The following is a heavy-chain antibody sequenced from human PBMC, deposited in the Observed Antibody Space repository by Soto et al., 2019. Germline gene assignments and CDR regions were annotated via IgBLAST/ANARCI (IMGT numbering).Heavy chain of an antibody. V-gene: IGHV3-33*01. CDR3: ARLEPAYYYGMDV. J-gene: IGHJ6*02. D-gene: IGHD6-6*01. CDR1: GFTFSSYG. Sequence: QVQLVESGGGVVQPGRSLRLSCAASGFTFSSYGMHWVRQAPGKGLEWVAVIWYDGSNKYYADSVKGRFTISRDNSKNTLYLQMNSLRAADTAVYYCARLEPAYYYGMDVWGQGTTVTVSS. CDR2: IWYDGSNK.